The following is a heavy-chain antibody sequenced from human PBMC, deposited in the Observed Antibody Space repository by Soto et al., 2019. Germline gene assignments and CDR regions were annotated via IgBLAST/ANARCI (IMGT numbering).Heavy chain of an antibody. V-gene: IGHV3-30*18. D-gene: IGHD3-3*01. CDR3: AKDPGRFLEWLLYVDY. CDR1: GFTFSSYG. CDR2: ISYDGSNK. J-gene: IGHJ4*02. Sequence: PGGSLRLSCAASGFTFSSYGMHWVRQAPGKGLEWVAVISYDGSNKYYADSVKGRFTISRDNSKNTLYLQMNSLRAEDTAVYYCAKDPGRFLEWLLYVDYWGQGTLVTVSS.